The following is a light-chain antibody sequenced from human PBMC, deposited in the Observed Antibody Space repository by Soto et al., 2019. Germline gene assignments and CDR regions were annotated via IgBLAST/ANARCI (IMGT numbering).Light chain of an antibody. CDR2: AAS. CDR1: QSVSDN. CDR3: QQYTEWPLT. Sequence: IVMTQSPVTLSVSPGERVALSCRASQSVSDNLAWYQKKPGQAPRLLIYAASTRATGIPARFSGRGSGTEFTLTISSLQSEDFAVYYCQQYTEWPLTFGGGTKVEIK. V-gene: IGKV3-15*01. J-gene: IGKJ4*01.